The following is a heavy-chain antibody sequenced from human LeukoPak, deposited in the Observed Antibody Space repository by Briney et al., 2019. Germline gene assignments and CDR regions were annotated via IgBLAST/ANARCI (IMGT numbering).Heavy chain of an antibody. D-gene: IGHD3-3*01. CDR1: GGSSSTYA. CDR3: ARGRLDFLRPFDH. V-gene: IGHV1-69*06. Sequence: GASVKVSCEASGGSSSTYATSWVRQAPGQGLEWMGGIIPIFNRTSYAQDFQDRLVITADTSTATAYMELNSLTSEDTAVYYCARGRLDFLRPFDHWGQGTPVTVSS. J-gene: IGHJ4*02. CDR2: IIPIFNRT.